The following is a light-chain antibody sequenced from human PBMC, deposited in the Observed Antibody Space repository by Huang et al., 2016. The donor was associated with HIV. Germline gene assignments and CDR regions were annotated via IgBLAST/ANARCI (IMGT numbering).Light chain of an antibody. J-gene: IGKJ4*01. V-gene: IGKV3-11*01. CDR1: QNINTH. CDR3: QQRVNGLT. Sequence: EIVLTQSPATLSFFPGQRVSLSCRASQNINTHLAWYQQRPGQPPRLLIYDASSRVAGVAARFSGRGSGTDFTLTISSLESEDFATYYCQQRVNGLTFGGGTKV. CDR2: DAS.